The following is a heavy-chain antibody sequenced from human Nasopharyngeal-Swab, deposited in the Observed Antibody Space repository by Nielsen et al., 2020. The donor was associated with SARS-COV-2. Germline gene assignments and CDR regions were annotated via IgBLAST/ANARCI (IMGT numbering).Heavy chain of an antibody. CDR2: IYSGGST. J-gene: IGHJ4*02. D-gene: IGHD6-19*01. Sequence: GESLKISCAASGFTVSSNYMSWVRQAPGKGLEWVSVIYSGGSTYYADSVKGRFTISRDNSKNTLYLQMNSLRAEDTAVYYCARASVPWLDLYFDYWGQGTLVTVSS. CDR1: GFTVSSNY. V-gene: IGHV3-53*01. CDR3: ARASVPWLDLYFDY.